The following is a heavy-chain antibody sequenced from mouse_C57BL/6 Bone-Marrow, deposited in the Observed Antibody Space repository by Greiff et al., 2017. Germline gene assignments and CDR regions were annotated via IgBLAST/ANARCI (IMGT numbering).Heavy chain of an antibody. D-gene: IGHD2-4*01. V-gene: IGHV1-9*01. Sequence: QVQLQQSGAELMKPGASVKLSCKATGYTFTGYWIEWVKQRPGHGLEWIGEILPGSGSTNYNEKFKGKATLTADTSSNTAYMQLSSLTAEDSAIYFCARERSYVYYDYYYYAMDYWGQGTSVTVSA. CDR3: ARERSYVYYDYYYYAMDY. CDR1: GYTFTGYW. CDR2: ILPGSGST. J-gene: IGHJ4*01.